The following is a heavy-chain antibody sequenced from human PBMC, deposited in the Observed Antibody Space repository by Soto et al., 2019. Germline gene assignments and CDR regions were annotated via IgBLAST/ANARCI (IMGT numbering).Heavy chain of an antibody. V-gene: IGHV4-4*07. CDR3: GRESGETWDYEAS. CDR2: LNTYGNT. D-gene: IGHD1-7*01. J-gene: IGHJ5*02. Sequence: SETLSLTCAVSGYSITNGYYWSWIRQPAGKGLEWIGRLNTYGNTHYNPSLKSRVTVSVDTSRNQFFLTLRSVTAADSAVYHCGRESGETWDYEASWGQGTPVTVSS. CDR1: GYSITNGYY.